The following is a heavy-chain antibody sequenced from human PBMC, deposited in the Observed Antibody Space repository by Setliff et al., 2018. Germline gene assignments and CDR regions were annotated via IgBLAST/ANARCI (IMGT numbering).Heavy chain of an antibody. CDR3: ARTLPTYCRDGPCKVGALDI. V-gene: IGHV4-61*05. D-gene: IGHD1-26*01. Sequence: PSETLSLTCSVFGDSLTRSSSWWGWIRQPAGKGLEWIGNIYSSGTTKYNPSLKSRVTISVDTSKNQFSLKLSSVTAADTAVYYCARTLPTYCRDGPCKVGALDIWGQGTMVTVSS. J-gene: IGHJ3*02. CDR1: GDSLTRSSSW. CDR2: IYSSGTT.